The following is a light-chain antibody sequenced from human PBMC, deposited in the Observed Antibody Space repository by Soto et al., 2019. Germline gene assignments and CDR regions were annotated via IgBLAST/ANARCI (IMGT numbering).Light chain of an antibody. V-gene: IGLV2-23*01. CDR3: SSYAGSSTLV. J-gene: IGLJ3*02. Sequence: QSVLTQPASVSGSPGQSVTISCTGTSSDVGSYNLVSWYQQHPGKAPKVVIYEDPKRPSGVSDHFSGSKSGNTASLTISGLQADDEADYYCSSYAGSSTLVFGGGTKVTVL. CDR1: SSDVGSYNL. CDR2: EDP.